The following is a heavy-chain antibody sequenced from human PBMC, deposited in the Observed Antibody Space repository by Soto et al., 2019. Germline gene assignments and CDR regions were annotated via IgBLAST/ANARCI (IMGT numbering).Heavy chain of an antibody. V-gene: IGHV4-30-4*01. CDR3: ARAGFSYGHLLF. D-gene: IGHD3-10*01. Sequence: SETLSLTCNVSGGPIKTGDYYWNWIRQPPGKGLEWIGYVFYSGATNYSPSLKSRAAISMDTSKNQFSLSLTSVTAADTAAYYCARAGFSYGHLLFWGQGIRVTVSS. J-gene: IGHJ4*02. CDR1: GGPIKTGDYY. CDR2: VFYSGAT.